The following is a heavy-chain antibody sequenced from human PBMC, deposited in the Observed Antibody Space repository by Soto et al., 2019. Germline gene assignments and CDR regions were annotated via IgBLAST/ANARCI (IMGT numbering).Heavy chain of an antibody. CDR2: ISGTGGST. CDR3: AKDWYSSTWFAADF. D-gene: IGHD6-13*01. CDR1: GFTFRNYA. J-gene: IGHJ4*02. V-gene: IGHV3-23*01. Sequence: EVQLLESGGRLVQPGGALRLSCAASGFTFRNYAMSWVRLAPGKGLEWVSAISGTGGSTYYADSVKGRFTISRDNSGNTLYLQIDTLSAEDTALYYCAKDWYSSTWFAADFWGQGTLVTVSS.